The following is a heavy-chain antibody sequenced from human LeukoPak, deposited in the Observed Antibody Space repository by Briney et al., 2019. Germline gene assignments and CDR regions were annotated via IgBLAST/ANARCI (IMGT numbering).Heavy chain of an antibody. D-gene: IGHD1-1*01. V-gene: IGHV4-59*01. CDR1: GDSISKYY. J-gene: IGHJ3*02. CDR3: VRLQPNTGEWAFDI. Sequence: PSETLSLTCTVSGDSISKYYWSWIRQPPGEGLEWIGYISNGGTNKYNPSLKSRVTISVDTSNNQLSLRLSSVTAADTAVYHCVRLQPNTGEWAFDIWGQGTMVSVSS. CDR2: ISNGGTN.